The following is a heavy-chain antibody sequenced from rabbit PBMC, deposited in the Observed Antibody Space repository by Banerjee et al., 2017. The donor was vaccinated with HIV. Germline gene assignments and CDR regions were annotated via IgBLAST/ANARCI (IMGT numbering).Heavy chain of an antibody. CDR2: IYTGSSGTT. D-gene: IGHD6-1*01. Sequence: QEQLKESGGGLVQPGGSLKLSCKGSGFDFSSYYMSWFRQAPGKGPEWIACIYTGSSGTTYYATWAKGRFTISKTSSTTVTLQMTSLTAADTATYFCAKSYAGVAGYAYGPFYYGMDLWGPGTLVTVS. CDR3: AKSYAGVAGYAYGPFYYGMDL. CDR1: GFDFSSYYM. V-gene: IGHV1S45*01. J-gene: IGHJ6*01.